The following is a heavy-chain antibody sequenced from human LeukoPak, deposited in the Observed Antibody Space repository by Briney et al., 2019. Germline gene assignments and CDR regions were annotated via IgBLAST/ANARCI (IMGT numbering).Heavy chain of an antibody. J-gene: IGHJ4*02. CDR1: GGTFSSYA. D-gene: IGHD3-9*01. Sequence: AASVKVSCKASGGTFSSYAISWVRQAPGQGLEWMGGIIPIFGTANYAQKFQGRVTITADKSTSTAYMELSSLRSEDTAVYYCARDDGYFDWFYWGQGTLVTVSS. CDR2: IIPIFGTA. CDR3: ARDDGYFDWFY. V-gene: IGHV1-69*06.